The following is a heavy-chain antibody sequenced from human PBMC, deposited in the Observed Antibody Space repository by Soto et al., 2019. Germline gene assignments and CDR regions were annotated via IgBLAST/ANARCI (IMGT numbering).Heavy chain of an antibody. J-gene: IGHJ6*03. CDR3: AREGGFWSGSYPPSQYYYMDV. D-gene: IGHD3-3*01. CDR2: VSTRGSTV. V-gene: IGHV3-11*01. Sequence: PGGSLRISCAGSGFTFSDYYINWVRQAPGKGLEWISYVSTRGSTVNYADSVEGRFTIFRDNAENSLYLQMNSLRPEDTAIYYFAREGGFWSGSYPPSQYYYMDVWGKGTTVTVSS. CDR1: GFTFSDYY.